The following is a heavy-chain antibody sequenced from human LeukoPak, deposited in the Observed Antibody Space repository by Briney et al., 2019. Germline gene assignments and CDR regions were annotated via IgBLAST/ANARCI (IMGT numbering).Heavy chain of an antibody. CDR1: AFTFSSYW. CDR3: AKGGATVIDY. V-gene: IGHV3-74*01. D-gene: IGHD4-17*01. CDR2: INSDGISR. Sequence: GGSLRLSCAASAFTFSSYWMHWVRQAPGKGLVWVSRINSDGISRSYADSVKGRFTISRDNAKNTLYLQMNSLRAEDTAVYYCAKGGATVIDYWGQGTLVTVSS. J-gene: IGHJ4*02.